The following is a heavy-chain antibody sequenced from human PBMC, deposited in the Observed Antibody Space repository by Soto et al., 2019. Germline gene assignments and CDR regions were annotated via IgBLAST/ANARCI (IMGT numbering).Heavy chain of an antibody. D-gene: IGHD3-22*01. CDR2: ISWNSGSI. V-gene: IGHV3-9*01. J-gene: IGHJ4*02. CDR1: GFTFDDYA. CDR3: ANAIRRGHKPAITRIVVAPLDY. Sequence: EVQLVESGGGLVQPGRSLRLSCAASGFTFDDYAMHWVRQAPGKGLVWVSGISWNSGSIGYADSVKGRFTISRDNAKNSLYLPMDSLRAEDSALYYCANAIRRGHKPAITRIVVAPLDYWGQGTLVTVSS.